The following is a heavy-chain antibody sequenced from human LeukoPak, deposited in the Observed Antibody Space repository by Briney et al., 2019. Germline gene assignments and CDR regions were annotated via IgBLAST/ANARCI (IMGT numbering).Heavy chain of an antibody. J-gene: IGHJ5*02. Sequence: SVKVSCKASGGTFSSNGIGRLRQAPGQGLEWMSGSIPILGTTSYAQKFQGRVTITADESTSTVYMELRGLKSEDTAIYYCARDPNRAEADNQYNWVDLWGQGTQVTVSS. CDR2: SIPILGTT. D-gene: IGHD1-14*01. CDR3: ARDPNRAEADNQYNWVDL. V-gene: IGHV1-69*01. CDR1: GGTFSSNG.